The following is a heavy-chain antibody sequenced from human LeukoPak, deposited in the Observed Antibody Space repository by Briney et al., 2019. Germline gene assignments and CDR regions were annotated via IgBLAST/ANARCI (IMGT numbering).Heavy chain of an antibody. CDR3: ARRPAGYYYGMDV. J-gene: IGHJ6*02. D-gene: IGHD6-25*01. CDR1: GGSISSGGYS. CDR2: IYYSGST. Sequence: SETLSLTCAVSGGSISSGGYSWSWIRQHPGKGLEWIGYIYYSGSTYYNPSLKSRVTISVDTSKNQFSLKLSSVTAADTAVYYCARRPAGYYYGMDVWRQGTTVTVSS. V-gene: IGHV4-31*11.